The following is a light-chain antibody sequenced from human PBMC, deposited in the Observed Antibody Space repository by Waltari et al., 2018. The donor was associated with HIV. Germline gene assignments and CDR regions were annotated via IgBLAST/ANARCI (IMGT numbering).Light chain of an antibody. J-gene: IGLJ2*01. CDR3: QVWDRSSDQVI. CDR1: DIESKS. V-gene: IGLV3-21*04. CDR2: FYF. Sequence: YELTQPPSVSVAPGQTAMITGGGNDIESKSVQWYQQKPGQAPVLVIYFYFDRPSGIPERFSGSVAGNTATLTISRVDAGDEADYYCQVWDRSSDQVIFGGGTKLTVL.